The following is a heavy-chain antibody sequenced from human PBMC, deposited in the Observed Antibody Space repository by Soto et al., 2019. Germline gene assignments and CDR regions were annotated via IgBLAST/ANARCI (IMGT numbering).Heavy chain of an antibody. CDR1: GFTFSDYA. V-gene: IGHV3-30*18. CDR2: VSHDGRNT. J-gene: IGHJ4*02. Sequence: VQLVESGGGVVQPGRSLRLSCAASGFTFSDYAMHWVRQAPGKGLEWVAVVSHDGRNTHYADSVKGRFTISRDSSKNTVSLEMTSLRAQDTAVYYCTKGGRQWLVTSDFNYWGQGALVTVSS. CDR3: TKGGRQWLVTSDFNY. D-gene: IGHD6-19*01.